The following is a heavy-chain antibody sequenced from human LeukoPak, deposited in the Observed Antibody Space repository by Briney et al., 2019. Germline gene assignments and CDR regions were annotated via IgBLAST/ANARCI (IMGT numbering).Heavy chain of an antibody. V-gene: IGHV4-39*07. Sequence: PSETLSLTCTVSGGSISSSSYYWGWIRQPPGKGLEWIGSIYYSGSTYYNPSLKSRVTISVDTSKNQFSLKLSSVTAADTAVYYCASSRGYYDFWSGSPDGYYYYYGMDVWGQGTTVTVSS. D-gene: IGHD3-3*01. CDR1: GGSISSSSYY. J-gene: IGHJ6*02. CDR2: IYYSGST. CDR3: ASSRGYYDFWSGSPDGYYYYYGMDV.